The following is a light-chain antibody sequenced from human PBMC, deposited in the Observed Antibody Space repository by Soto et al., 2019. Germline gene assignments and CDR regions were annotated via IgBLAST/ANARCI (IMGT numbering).Light chain of an antibody. V-gene: IGKV1-39*01. CDR2: AAS. Sequence: DIQMTQSPSSLPAIVXERVTITCRXSQSISSYLNWYQQKPGKAPKLLIYAASSLQSGVPSRFSGSGSGTDFTLTISSLQPEDFATYYCQQSYSTPSITFGQGTRLEIK. J-gene: IGKJ5*01. CDR1: QSISSY. CDR3: QQSYSTPSIT.